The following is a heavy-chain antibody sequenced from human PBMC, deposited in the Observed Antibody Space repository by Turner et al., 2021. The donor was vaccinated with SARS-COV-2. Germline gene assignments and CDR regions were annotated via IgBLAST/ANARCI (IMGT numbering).Heavy chain of an antibody. CDR2: IYSGDST. V-gene: IGHV3-66*02. D-gene: IGHD1-1*01. Sequence: EVQLVEAGGGLVLPGVSMTLSCAASAFTVRSNYMSWVRQALGKGLEWVSVIYSGDSTFYADSGKGRFTISRDSSKNSLYLQMNSLRTEDTAVYYCARDLNGGRGPWGQGTLVTVSS. CDR3: ARDLNGGRGP. CDR1: AFTVRSNY. J-gene: IGHJ5*02.